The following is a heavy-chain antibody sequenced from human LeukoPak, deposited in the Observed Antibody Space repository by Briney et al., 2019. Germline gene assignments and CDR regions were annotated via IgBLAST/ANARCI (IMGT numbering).Heavy chain of an antibody. CDR3: ARGLPLQFIVRALDP. CDR2: IRSDGNNK. D-gene: IGHD5/OR15-5a*01. V-gene: IGHV3-30*02. J-gene: IGHJ5*02. CDR1: GFTFSSYG. Sequence: PGGSLRLSCVASGFTFSSYGMHWVRQAPGKGLEWVAFIRSDGNNKYYVDSVKGRFTISRDNSKNTLYLQMNSLTVEDTAAYYCARGLPLQFIVRALDPRGRGTLVTVSS.